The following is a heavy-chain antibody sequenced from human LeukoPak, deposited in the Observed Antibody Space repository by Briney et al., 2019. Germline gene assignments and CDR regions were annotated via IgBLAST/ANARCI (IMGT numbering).Heavy chain of an antibody. J-gene: IGHJ3*02. D-gene: IGHD3-3*01. V-gene: IGHV3-7*01. Sequence: GGSLRLSCAASGFTFSSYWMSWVRQAPGKGLEWVANIKQDGSEKYYVDSVKGRFTISRDNAKNSLYLQMNSLRAEDTAVYYCAKEGGLRFLEWPSPDAFDIWGQGTMVTVSS. CDR1: GFTFSSYW. CDR3: AKEGGLRFLEWPSPDAFDI. CDR2: IKQDGSEK.